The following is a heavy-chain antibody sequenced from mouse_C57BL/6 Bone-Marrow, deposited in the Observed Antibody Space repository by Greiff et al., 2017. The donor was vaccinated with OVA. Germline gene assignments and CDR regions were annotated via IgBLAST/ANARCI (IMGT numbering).Heavy chain of an antibody. V-gene: IGHV10-1*01. Sequence: EVKLMESGGGLVQPKGSLKLSCAASGFSFTTYAMNWVRQAPGKGLEWVARIRSKSNNYATYYADTVKDRFTISRDDSESMLYLQMNNLKTEDAAMYYYVGNDYDYWGQGTTLTVSS. CDR1: GFSFTTYA. J-gene: IGHJ2*01. D-gene: IGHD2-4*01. CDR3: VGNDYDY. CDR2: IRSKSNNYAT.